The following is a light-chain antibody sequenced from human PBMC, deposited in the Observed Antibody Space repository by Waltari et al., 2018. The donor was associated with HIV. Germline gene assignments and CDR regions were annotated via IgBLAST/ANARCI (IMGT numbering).Light chain of an antibody. CDR1: QSISSW. V-gene: IGKV1-5*03. CDR2: KAS. Sequence: DIQMTQSSSTLSASVGDRVTITCRASQSISSWLAWYQQKPGKAPKLLIYKASSLESGVPSRFSGSGSGTEFTLTISSLQPDDFATYYCQQGETFGQGTKVEIK. J-gene: IGKJ1*01. CDR3: QQGET.